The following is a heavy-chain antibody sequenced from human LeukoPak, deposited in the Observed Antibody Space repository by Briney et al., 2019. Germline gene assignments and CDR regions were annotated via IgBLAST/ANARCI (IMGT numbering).Heavy chain of an antibody. D-gene: IGHD6-19*01. CDR2: IRNSTNTI. Sequence: GGSLRLSCAASGFTFNTYIMNWVRQAPGKGLEWVSFIRNSTNTIYYADSVKGRFTISRDNAKNSLYLQMNSLRAEDTAVYYCARWDNSAYWGQGTLVTVSS. CDR1: GFTFNTYI. CDR3: ARWDNSAY. J-gene: IGHJ4*02. V-gene: IGHV3-48*04.